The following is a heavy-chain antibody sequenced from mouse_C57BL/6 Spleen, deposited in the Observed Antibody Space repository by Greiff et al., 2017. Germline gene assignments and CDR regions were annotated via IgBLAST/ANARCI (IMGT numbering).Heavy chain of an antibody. V-gene: IGHV1-81*01. CDR1: GYTFTSYG. D-gene: IGHD1-1*02. J-gene: IGHJ4*01. CDR2: IYPRSGNT. Sequence: QVQLQQSGAELARPGASVKLSCKASGYTFTSYGISWVKQRTGQGLEWIGEIYPRSGNTYYNEKFKGEATLTADKSSSSAYMELRSLTSEDSAVSFCARKGWEDAMDYWGQGTSVTVSS. CDR3: ARKGWEDAMDY.